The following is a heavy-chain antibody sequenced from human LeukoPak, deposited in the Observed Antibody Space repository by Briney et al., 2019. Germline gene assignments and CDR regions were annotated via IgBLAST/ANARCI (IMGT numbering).Heavy chain of an antibody. J-gene: IGHJ2*01. CDR1: CGSISSSSYY. CDR2: IYYSGST. CDR3: ARHGLSAWEGVLDGYFEL. V-gene: IGHV4-39*01. Sequence: SETPSLTLTVSCGSISSSSYYWGWTRHPPGNGLECIGSIYYSGSTYYNPCLRSRLTIYVDSSKNQFSLRLRSVSSADTVVYYCARHGLSAWEGVLDGYFELWGRGTLVTVSS. D-gene: IGHD1-26*01.